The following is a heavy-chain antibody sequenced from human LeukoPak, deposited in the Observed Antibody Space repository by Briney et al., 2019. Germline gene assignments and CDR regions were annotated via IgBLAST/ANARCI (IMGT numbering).Heavy chain of an antibody. CDR2: IYHSGFT. CDR1: GGSISSSNW. CDR3: ARDYYDTTGSYSGSY. Sequence: SETLSLTCAVSGGSISSSNWWTWDRQPPGKGLEWIGDIYHSGFTNYNPSLKSRVTISVDKSKNQFSLKLNSVTAADTAVYYCARDYYDTTGSYSGSYWGQGTLATVSS. V-gene: IGHV4-4*02. D-gene: IGHD3-22*01. J-gene: IGHJ4*02.